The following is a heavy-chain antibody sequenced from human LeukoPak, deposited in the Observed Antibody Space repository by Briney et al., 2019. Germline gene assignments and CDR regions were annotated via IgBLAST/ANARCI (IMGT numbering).Heavy chain of an antibody. D-gene: IGHD2-8*02. J-gene: IGHJ4*02. V-gene: IGHV3-21*01. CDR1: GFTFSSYS. Sequence: GGSLRLSCAASGFTFSSYSMNWVRQAPGKGLEWVSSISNSGSYIYYADSVKGRFTISRDSSKNTLYVQMNSLRAEDTAVYYCARDGEGVLGFDYWGQGTLVTVSS. CDR3: ARDGEGVLGFDY. CDR2: ISNSGSYI.